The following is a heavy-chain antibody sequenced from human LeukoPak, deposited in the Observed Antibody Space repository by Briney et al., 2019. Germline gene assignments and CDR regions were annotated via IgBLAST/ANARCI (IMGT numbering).Heavy chain of an antibody. CDR1: GYTFTSYD. V-gene: IGHV1-8*03. D-gene: IGHD3-22*01. CDR3: ARGPYDSSGYYNY. Sequence: ASVKVSCRASGYTFTSYDINWVRQATGQGLEWMGWMNPNSGNTGYAQKFQGRVTITRNTSISTAYMELSSLRSEDTAVYYCARGPYDSSGYYNYWGQGTLVTVSS. J-gene: IGHJ4*02. CDR2: MNPNSGNT.